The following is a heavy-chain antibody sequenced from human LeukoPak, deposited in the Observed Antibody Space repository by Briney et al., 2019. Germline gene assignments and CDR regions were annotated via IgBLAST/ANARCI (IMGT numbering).Heavy chain of an antibody. V-gene: IGHV4-34*01. D-gene: IGHD6-6*01. CDR2: INHSGST. CDR1: GGSFSDYY. CDR3: ARGGSSRGILYYYYMDV. Sequence: PSETLSLTCAVYGGSFSDYYWSWIRQPPGKGLEWIGEINHSGSTNYNPSLKSRVTISVDTSKNQFSLKLSSVTAADTAVYYCARGGSSRGILYYYYMDVWGKGTTVTVSS. J-gene: IGHJ6*03.